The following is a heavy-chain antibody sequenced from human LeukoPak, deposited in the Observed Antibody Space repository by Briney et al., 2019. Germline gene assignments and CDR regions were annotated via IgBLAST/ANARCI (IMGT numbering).Heavy chain of an antibody. CDR3: WRPACSSTDCPNFYI. V-gene: IGHV4-38-2*01. J-gene: IGHJ4*02. CDR2: IYHSVT. CDR1: GYSISSGYY. D-gene: IGHD2-2*01. Sequence: SETLSLTCAVAGYSISSGYYWAWIRQPPGKGPEWIGNIYHSVTYYHPSLKSRVTISVDTSKNQFSLKLRSVTAADTAVYYCWRPACSSTDCPNFYIWGQGTLVTVSS.